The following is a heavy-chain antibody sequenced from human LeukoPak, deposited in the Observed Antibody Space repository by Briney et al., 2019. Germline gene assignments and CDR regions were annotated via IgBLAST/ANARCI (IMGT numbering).Heavy chain of an antibody. CDR1: GFTFSNYW. CDR2: INGAGSST. J-gene: IGHJ4*02. D-gene: IGHD5-12*01. CDR3: AVVGSSGYYSY. V-gene: IGHV3-74*01. Sequence: GGSLRLSCAASGFTFSNYWMHWVRQTPGKGLVWVSRINGAGSSTTYADSVKGRFTLSRDNAKNTLYLQMNSLRAEDAAVYYCAVVGSSGYYSYWGQGTLVSVSS.